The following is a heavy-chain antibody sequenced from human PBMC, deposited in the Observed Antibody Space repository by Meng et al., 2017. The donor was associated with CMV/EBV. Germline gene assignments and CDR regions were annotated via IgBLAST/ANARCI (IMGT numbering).Heavy chain of an antibody. CDR2: IYYSGST. D-gene: IGHD2-2*01. Sequence: ESLKISCTVSGGSISSYYWSWIRQPPGKGLEWIGYIYYSGSTNYNPSLKSRVTISVDTSKNQFSLKLSSVTAADTAVYYCARAPGSYCSSTSCYYYYGMDVWGQGTTVTVSS. CDR3: ARAPGSYCSSTSCYYYYGMDV. V-gene: IGHV4-59*12. J-gene: IGHJ6*02. CDR1: GGSISSYY.